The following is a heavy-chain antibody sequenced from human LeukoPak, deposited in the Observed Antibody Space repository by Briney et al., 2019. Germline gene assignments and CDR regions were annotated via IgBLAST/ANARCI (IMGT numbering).Heavy chain of an antibody. CDR2: ISNNGGST. CDR1: GFTFSSYA. Sequence: GGSLRLSCAASGFTFSSYAMHWVRQAPGKGLEYVSTISNNGGSTYYANSVKGRITISRDNSKNTLYLQMGSLRAEDMAVYYCARGHVSGSFLDYWGQGTLVTVSS. D-gene: IGHD1-26*01. CDR3: ARGHVSGSFLDY. J-gene: IGHJ4*02. V-gene: IGHV3-64*01.